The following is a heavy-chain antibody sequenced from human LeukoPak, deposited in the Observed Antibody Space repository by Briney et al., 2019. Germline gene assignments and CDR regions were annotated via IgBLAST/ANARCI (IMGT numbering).Heavy chain of an antibody. CDR1: GFTFSSYA. D-gene: IGHD3-10*01. V-gene: IGHV3-23*01. CDR3: AKTMARGVIIPLFDY. Sequence: PGGSLRLSCAASGFTFSSYAMSWVRQAPGKGLEWVSAISGSGGSTYYADSVKGRFTISRDNSKNTLYLQMNSLRAEDTAVYYCAKTMARGVIIPLFDYWGQGTLVTVSS. J-gene: IGHJ4*02. CDR2: ISGSGGST.